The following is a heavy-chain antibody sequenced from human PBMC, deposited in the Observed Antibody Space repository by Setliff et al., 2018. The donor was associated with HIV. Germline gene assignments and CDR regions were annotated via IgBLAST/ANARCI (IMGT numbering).Heavy chain of an antibody. CDR1: GGSISSYY. CDR3: ARGSYYYYNMDV. V-gene: IGHV4-4*07. CDR2: IYTSGNT. J-gene: IGHJ6*04. Sequence: SETLSLTCTVSGGSISSYYWSWIRQPAGKGLEWIGRIYTSGNTNYNPSLKSRVTMSVSPSKNQFSLKLTSVTAADTAVYYCARGSYYYYNMDVWGKGTTVTVSS.